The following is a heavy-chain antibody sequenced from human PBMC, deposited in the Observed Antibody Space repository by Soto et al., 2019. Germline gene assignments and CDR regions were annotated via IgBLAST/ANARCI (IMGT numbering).Heavy chain of an antibody. D-gene: IGHD3-10*01. CDR3: ARGRPVLLWFGDGGWFDP. Sequence: QVQLQQWGAGLLKPSETLSLTCAVYGGSFSGYYWSWIRQPPGKGLEWIGEINHSGSTNYNPSLKSRVTISVDTSKNQFSLKLSSVTAADTAMYYCARGRPVLLWFGDGGWFDPWGQGTLVTVSS. CDR1: GGSFSGYY. CDR2: INHSGST. J-gene: IGHJ5*02. V-gene: IGHV4-34*01.